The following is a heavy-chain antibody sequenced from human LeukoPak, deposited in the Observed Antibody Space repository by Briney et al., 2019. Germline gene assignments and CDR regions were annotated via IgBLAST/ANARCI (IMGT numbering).Heavy chain of an antibody. CDR3: AKEAVAANYYYYGMDV. D-gene: IGHD6-19*01. J-gene: IGHJ6*02. CDR2: ISYDGSNK. Sequence: GGSLRLSCAASGFTFSSYGMHWVRQAPGKGLEWVAVISYDGSNKYYADSVKGRFTISRDNSKNTLYLQMNSLRAEDTAVYYCAKEAVAANYYYYGMDVWGQGTTVTASS. CDR1: GFTFSSYG. V-gene: IGHV3-30*18.